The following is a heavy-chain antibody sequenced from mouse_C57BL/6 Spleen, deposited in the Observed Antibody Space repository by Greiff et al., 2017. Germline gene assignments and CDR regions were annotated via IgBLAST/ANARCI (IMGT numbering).Heavy chain of an antibody. CDR2: ISSGSSTI. Sequence: EVQLVESGGGLVKPGGSLKLSCAASGFTFSDYGMHWVRQAPETGLEWVAYISSGSSTIYYADTVKGRFTISRDNAKNTLFLQMASLRSEDTAMYYCARGKLGRRSMDYWGQGTSVTVSS. CDR1: GFTFSDYG. D-gene: IGHD4-1*01. V-gene: IGHV5-17*01. CDR3: ARGKLGRRSMDY. J-gene: IGHJ4*01.